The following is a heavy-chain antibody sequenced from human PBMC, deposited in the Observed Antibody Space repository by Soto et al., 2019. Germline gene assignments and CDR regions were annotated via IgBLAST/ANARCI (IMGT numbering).Heavy chain of an antibody. Sequence: SETLSLTCTFSVGSISSYYWSCIRHPPGKGLEWIGYIYYSGSTNYNPSLKSRVTISVDTSKNQFSLKLSSVTAADTAVYYCARAGITLVRTTVGWFEPWGQGTLVSVSS. V-gene: IGHV4-59*01. D-gene: IGHD3-10*01. CDR2: IYYSGST. CDR3: ARAGITLVRTTVGWFEP. J-gene: IGHJ5*02. CDR1: VGSISSYY.